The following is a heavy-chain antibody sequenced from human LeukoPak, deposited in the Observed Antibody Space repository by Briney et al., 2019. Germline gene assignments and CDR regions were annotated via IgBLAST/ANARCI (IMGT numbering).Heavy chain of an antibody. CDR2: INHSGST. D-gene: IGHD3-16*02. V-gene: IGHV4-34*01. J-gene: IGHJ4*02. CDR3: ARTYYDYVWGSYRSSHRFDY. Sequence: SETLSLTCAVYGGSFSGYYWSWIRQPPGKGLEWIGEINHSGSTNYNPSLKSRVTISVDTSKNQFSLKLSSVTAADTAVYYCARTYYDYVWGSYRSSHRFDYWGQGTLVTVSS. CDR1: GGSFSGYY.